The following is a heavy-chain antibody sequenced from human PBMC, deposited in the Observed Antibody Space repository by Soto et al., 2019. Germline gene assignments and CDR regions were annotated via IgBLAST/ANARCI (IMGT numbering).Heavy chain of an antibody. Sequence: QITLKESGPTLVKPTQTLTLTCTFSGFSLNTNAVGVGCIRQPPGKALEWLALLYWADDKPYSPSLKSSLTITTDTSKIQVVLTMTNMDPVDTATYYCAHGRVRDRSGDNFESWGQGTLVTVSS. CDR1: GFSLNTNAVG. CDR3: AHGRVRDRSGDNFES. D-gene: IGHD3-22*01. CDR2: LYWADDK. V-gene: IGHV2-5*02. J-gene: IGHJ4*02.